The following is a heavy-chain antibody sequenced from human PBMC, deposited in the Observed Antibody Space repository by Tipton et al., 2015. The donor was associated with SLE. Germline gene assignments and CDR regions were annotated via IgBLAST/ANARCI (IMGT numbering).Heavy chain of an antibody. CDR2: IEPDGSET. Sequence: SLRLSCAASGITFSSYWMTWVRQAPGKGLEGVANIEPDGSETYYVDSVRGRFTISRDNAENLMYLQMNSLRVEDTAVYYCATSVYCGDGCFFDWFDPWGQGTLVTVSS. CDR1: GITFSSYW. V-gene: IGHV3-7*03. J-gene: IGHJ5*02. D-gene: IGHD2-21*01. CDR3: ATSVYCGDGCFFDWFDP.